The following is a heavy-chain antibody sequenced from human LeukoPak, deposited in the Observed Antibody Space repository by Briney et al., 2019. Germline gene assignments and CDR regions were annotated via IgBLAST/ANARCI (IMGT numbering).Heavy chain of an antibody. Sequence: GGSLRLSCAASGFTFSSYSMNWVRQAPGKGLEWVSSISSSSSYIYYADSVKGRFTISRDNAKNSLYLQMNSLRAEDTAVYYCARXVXXXXSGXYVWGQGTLVTVSS. CDR2: ISSSSSYI. J-gene: IGHJ1*01. D-gene: IGHD3-22*01. V-gene: IGHV3-21*01. CDR1: GFTFSSYS. CDR3: ARXVXXXXSGXYV.